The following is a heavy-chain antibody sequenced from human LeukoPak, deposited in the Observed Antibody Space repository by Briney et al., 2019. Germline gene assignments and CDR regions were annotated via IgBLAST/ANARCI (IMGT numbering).Heavy chain of an antibody. Sequence: GGSLRLSCATSGFTFSSYAMSWVRQAPGKGLEWVSVISGSGGSTNYADSVKGRFTISRDNSKNTLYLQLNSLRADDTAVYYCARAHSSSSTFDLWGQGTLVTVSS. CDR1: GFTFSSYA. V-gene: IGHV3-23*01. D-gene: IGHD6-6*01. CDR3: ARAHSSSSTFDL. CDR2: ISGSGGST. J-gene: IGHJ4*02.